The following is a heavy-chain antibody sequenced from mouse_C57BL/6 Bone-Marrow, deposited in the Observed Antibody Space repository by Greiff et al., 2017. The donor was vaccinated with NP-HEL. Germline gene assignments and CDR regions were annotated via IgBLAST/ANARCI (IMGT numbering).Heavy chain of an antibody. J-gene: IGHJ3*01. CDR2: INPYNGGT. V-gene: IGHV1-19*01. D-gene: IGHD2-2*01. CDR3: ARWVGYFAY. CDR1: GYTFTDYY. Sequence: VQLKQSGPVLVKPGASVKMSCKASGYTFTDYYMNWVKQSHGKSLEWIGVINPYNGGTSYNQKFKGKATLTVDKSSSTAYMELNSLTSEDSAVYYCARWVGYFAYWGQGTLVTVSA.